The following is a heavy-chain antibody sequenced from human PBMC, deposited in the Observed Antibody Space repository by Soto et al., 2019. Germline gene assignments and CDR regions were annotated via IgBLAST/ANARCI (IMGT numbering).Heavy chain of an antibody. V-gene: IGHV1-18*01. CDR2: ISAYNGNT. J-gene: IGHJ4*02. D-gene: IGHD3-16*01. CDR3: AGGGNPIDF. Sequence: QVQLVQSGAEVKKPGASVKVSCKASGYTFTNFGISWVRQAPGQGLEWMGWISAYNGNTNYAQKFQGRVTMTTDTTTRTGYMELRSLRSDDTAVYYCAGGGNPIDFWGQGNLVTVSS. CDR1: GYTFTNFG.